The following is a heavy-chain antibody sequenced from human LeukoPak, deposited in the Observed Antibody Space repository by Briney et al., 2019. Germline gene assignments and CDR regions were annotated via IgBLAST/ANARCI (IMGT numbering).Heavy chain of an antibody. Sequence: PGGSLRLSCAASGFTFSSYAMSWVRQAPGKGLEWVSSIKGSGGSTYYADSVKGRFTISRDNSKNTLHLQMDSLRAEDTAVYYCANAPYGDWSFDFWGQGTLVTVSS. CDR1: GFTFSSYA. D-gene: IGHD4-17*01. CDR2: IKGSGGST. V-gene: IGHV3-23*01. J-gene: IGHJ4*02. CDR3: ANAPYGDWSFDF.